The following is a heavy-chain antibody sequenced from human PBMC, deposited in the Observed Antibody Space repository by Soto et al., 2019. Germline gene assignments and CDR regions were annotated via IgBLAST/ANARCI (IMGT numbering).Heavy chain of an antibody. V-gene: IGHV4-59*08. CDR3: ARSDHYYYDSSGYWDY. CDR1: GGSISSYY. J-gene: IGHJ4*02. CDR2: IYYSGST. Sequence: SQTLSLTCTVSGGSISSYYWSLIRQPQGKGLEWIGYIYYSGSTNYNPSLKSRLTISVDTSKNQFSLKLSSVTAADTAVYYCARSDHYYYDSSGYWDYWGQGTLVTVSS. D-gene: IGHD3-22*01.